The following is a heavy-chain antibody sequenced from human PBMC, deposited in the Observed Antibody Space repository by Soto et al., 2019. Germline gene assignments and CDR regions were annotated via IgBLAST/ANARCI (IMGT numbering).Heavy chain of an antibody. V-gene: IGHV3-11*01. CDR1: GFGLSDYY. J-gene: IGHJ4*02. D-gene: IGHD3-22*01. Sequence: GGSLRLSCAVSGFGLSDYYISWIRQAPGEGLEWVSYISSSGTGVHYADSVKGRFTISKDNANNSLYLQMNSLRAEDTAVYYCARVRGDSSGSYYFDHWGQGALVTVSS. CDR3: ARVRGDSSGSYYFDH. CDR2: ISSSGTGV.